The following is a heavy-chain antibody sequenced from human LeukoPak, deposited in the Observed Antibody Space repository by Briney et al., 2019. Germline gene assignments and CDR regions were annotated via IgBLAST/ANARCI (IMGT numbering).Heavy chain of an antibody. D-gene: IGHD3-3*01. CDR1: GGTFSSYA. V-gene: IGHV1-69*01. CDR2: IIPLFGTA. J-gene: IGHJ4*02. CDR3: ARLPPSYTIFGVVSDY. Sequence: ASVKVSCKASGGTFSSYAISWVRHAPGQGLEWMGGIIPLFGTANYAQKFQGRVTITADESTSTAYMELSSLRSEDTAVYYCARLPPSYTIFGVVSDYWGQGTLVTVSS.